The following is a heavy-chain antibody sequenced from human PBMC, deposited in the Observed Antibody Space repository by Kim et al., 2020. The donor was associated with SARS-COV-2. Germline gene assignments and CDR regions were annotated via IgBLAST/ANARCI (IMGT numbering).Heavy chain of an antibody. V-gene: IGHV3-73*01. J-gene: IGHJ5*01. Sequence: GGSLRLSCAASGFIFSGSAMHWVRQASGKGLEWVGRIRTKPNNYATAYAASVKGRFTISRDDSKNTAYLQMNSLKTEDTAVYYCCRRGYSYGDFDSWGQGTLVTVSS. CDR2: IRTKPNNYAT. D-gene: IGHD5-18*01. CDR3: CRRGYSYGDFDS. CDR1: GFIFSGSA.